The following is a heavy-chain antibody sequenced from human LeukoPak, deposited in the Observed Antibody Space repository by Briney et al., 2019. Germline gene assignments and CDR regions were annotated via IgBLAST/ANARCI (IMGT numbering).Heavy chain of an antibody. D-gene: IGHD4/OR15-4a*01. J-gene: IGHJ4*02. V-gene: IGHV3-30-3*01. CDR3: ARSEYHYGAPSY. CDR2: ISYDGSNK. Sequence: GGSLRLSCAASGFTFSSYAMHWVRQAPGKGLEWEAVISYDGSNKYYADSVKGRFTISRDNSKNTLYLQMNSLRAEDTAVYYCARSEYHYGAPSYWGQGTLVTVSS. CDR1: GFTFSSYA.